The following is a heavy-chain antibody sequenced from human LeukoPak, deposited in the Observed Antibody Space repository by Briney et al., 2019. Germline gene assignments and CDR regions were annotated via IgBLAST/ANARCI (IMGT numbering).Heavy chain of an antibody. V-gene: IGHV3-21*01. Sequence: GGSLRLSCAASGFTFSSYNMNWVRQAPGKGLEWVSSISSYIYYADSVKGRFTISRDNSKNSLFLQMNSLRAEDTAVYYCARLGSPAALDYWGQGILVTVSS. CDR1: GFTFSSYN. D-gene: IGHD6-13*01. CDR3: ARLGSPAALDY. CDR2: ISSYI. J-gene: IGHJ4*02.